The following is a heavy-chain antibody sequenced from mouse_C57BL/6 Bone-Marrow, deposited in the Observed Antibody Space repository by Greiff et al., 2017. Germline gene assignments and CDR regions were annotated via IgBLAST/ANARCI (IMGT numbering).Heavy chain of an antibody. V-gene: IGHV10-1*01. D-gene: IGHD1-1*01. CDR2: IRSKSNNYAT. CDR1: GFSFNTYA. Sequence: EVMLVESGGGLVQPKGSLKLSCAASGFSFNTYAMNWVRQAPGTGLEWVARIRSKSNNYATYYADSVKDRFTISRDDSESMLYLQMNNLKTEDTAMYYCVRRGKVLRAGAMDYWGQGTSVTVSS. CDR3: VRRGKVLRAGAMDY. J-gene: IGHJ4*01.